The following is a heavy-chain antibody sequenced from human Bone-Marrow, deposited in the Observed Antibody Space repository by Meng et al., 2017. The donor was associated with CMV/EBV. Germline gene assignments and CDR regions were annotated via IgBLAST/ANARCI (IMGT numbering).Heavy chain of an antibody. J-gene: IGHJ4*02. CDR1: GGSISSSSYY. Sequence: SETLSLTCTVSGGSISSSSYYWGWIRQPPGKGLEWIGSIYHSGSTYYNPSLKSRVTISVDTSKNQFSLKLSSVTAADTAVYYCASCSSSWLGTFDYCGQGTLVTVSS. CDR3: ASCSSSWLGTFDY. CDR2: IYHSGST. D-gene: IGHD6-13*01. V-gene: IGHV4-39*07.